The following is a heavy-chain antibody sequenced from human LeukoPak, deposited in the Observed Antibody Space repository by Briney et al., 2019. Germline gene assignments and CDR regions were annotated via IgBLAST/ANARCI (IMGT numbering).Heavy chain of an antibody. Sequence: ASVKVSCKASGYTFTSYYMHWVRHAPGQGLEWMGIINPSGGSTSYAQKFQGRVTMTRDTSTSTVYMELSSLRSEDTAVYYCARGYYYDSSGYYLTDFDYWGQGTLVTVSS. J-gene: IGHJ4*02. CDR3: ARGYYYDSSGYYLTDFDY. CDR1: GYTFTSYY. CDR2: INPSGGST. D-gene: IGHD3-22*01. V-gene: IGHV1-46*01.